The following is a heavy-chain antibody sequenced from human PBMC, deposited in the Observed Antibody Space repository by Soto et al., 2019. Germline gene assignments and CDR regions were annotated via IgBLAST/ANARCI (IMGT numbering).Heavy chain of an antibody. Sequence: PGVSLRLSCAASGFTFSSYAMSWVRQAPGKGLEWVSAISGSGGSTYYADSVKGRFTISRDNSKNTLYLQMNSLRAEDTAVYYCAKDMITFGGVIVLDVGAIDIWGQGTMVTVSS. D-gene: IGHD3-16*02. J-gene: IGHJ3*02. CDR3: AKDMITFGGVIVLDVGAIDI. CDR2: ISGSGGST. CDR1: GFTFSSYA. V-gene: IGHV3-23*01.